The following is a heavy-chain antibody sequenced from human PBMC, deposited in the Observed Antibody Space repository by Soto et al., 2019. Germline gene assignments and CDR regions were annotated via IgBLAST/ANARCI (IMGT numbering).Heavy chain of an antibody. D-gene: IGHD3-10*01. J-gene: IGHJ4*02. CDR2: IWYDGSNK. Sequence: GGSLRLSCAASGFTFSSYGMHWVRQAPGKGLEWVAVIWYDGSNKYYADSVKGRFTISRDNSKNTLYLQMNSLRAEDTAVYYCARDLLLWFGELSSGFDYWGQGTLVTVSS. V-gene: IGHV3-33*01. CDR1: GFTFSSYG. CDR3: ARDLLLWFGELSSGFDY.